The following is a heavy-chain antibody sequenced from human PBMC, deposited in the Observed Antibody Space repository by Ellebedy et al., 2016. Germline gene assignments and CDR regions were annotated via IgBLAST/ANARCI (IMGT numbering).Heavy chain of an antibody. CDR2: IYPGDSDT. CDR1: GYTFSTYW. V-gene: IGHV5-51*01. J-gene: IGHJ3*01. CDR3: AGRQLGLRSPWFGAFDV. Sequence: GESLKISXQASGYTFSTYWIGWVRQMPGKGLEWMGIIYPGDSDTRYSPSFQGQVTISADKSISTAYLQWNSLKASDTAMYFCAGRQLGLRSPWFGAFDVWGQGTMVTVSS. D-gene: IGHD3-10*01.